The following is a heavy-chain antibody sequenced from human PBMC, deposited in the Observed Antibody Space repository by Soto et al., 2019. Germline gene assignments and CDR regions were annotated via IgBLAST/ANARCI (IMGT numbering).Heavy chain of an antibody. J-gene: IGHJ4*02. CDR3: ARDVLVRGVPYYFDY. D-gene: IGHD3-10*01. CDR2: INAGNGNT. Sequence: QVQLVQSGSEVKKPGASVKVSCKASGYTFTSYAMHWVRHAPGQRLEWMVWINAGNGNTKYSQKFQGRVTITRDTSASTAYMDLSSLRSEDTAVYYCARDVLVRGVPYYFDYWGQGTLVTVSS. CDR1: GYTFTSYA. V-gene: IGHV1-3*01.